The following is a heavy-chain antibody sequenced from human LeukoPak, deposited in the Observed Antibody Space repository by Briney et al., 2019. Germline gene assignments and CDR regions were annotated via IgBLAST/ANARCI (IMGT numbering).Heavy chain of an antibody. CDR3: ARERPTDNAFDV. J-gene: IGHJ3*01. Sequence: ASVKVSCKAPGNTFTDYGVTWVRQAPGQGLEWMGWINGYNGNTNYAQKLQGRVTMTTDTSTSTVYMELRSLRSDDTAVYYCARERPTDNAFDVWGQGTMVTVSS. V-gene: IGHV1-18*01. CDR2: INGYNGNT. D-gene: IGHD4-17*01. CDR1: GNTFTDYG.